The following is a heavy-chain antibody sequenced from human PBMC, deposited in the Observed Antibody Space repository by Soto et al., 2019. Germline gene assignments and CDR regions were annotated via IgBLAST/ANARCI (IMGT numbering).Heavy chain of an antibody. V-gene: IGHV3-48*02. CDR3: ARIGLAGTPLPLRYFDWLPDFDY. CDR1: GFTFSSYS. Sequence: PGGSLRLSCAASGFTFSSYSMNWVRQAPGKGLEWVSYISSSGSTIYYADSVKGRFTISRDNAKNSLYLQMNSLRDEDTAVYYCARIGLAGTPLPLRYFDWLPDFDYWGQGTLVTVSS. D-gene: IGHD3-9*01. CDR2: ISSSGSTI. J-gene: IGHJ4*02.